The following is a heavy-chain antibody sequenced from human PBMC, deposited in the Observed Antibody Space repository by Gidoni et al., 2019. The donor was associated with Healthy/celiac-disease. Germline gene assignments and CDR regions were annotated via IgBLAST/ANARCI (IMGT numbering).Heavy chain of an antibody. CDR1: GGSISSSSYY. J-gene: IGHJ4*02. D-gene: IGHD3-22*01. Sequence: QLQLQESGPGLVKPSETLSLTCTVSGGSISSSSYYWGWIRQPPGKGLEWIGSIYYSGSTYYNPSLKSRVTISVDTSKNQFSLKLSSVTAADTAVYYCARHTMIVSFDYWGQGTLVTVSS. CDR2: IYYSGST. V-gene: IGHV4-39*01. CDR3: ARHTMIVSFDY.